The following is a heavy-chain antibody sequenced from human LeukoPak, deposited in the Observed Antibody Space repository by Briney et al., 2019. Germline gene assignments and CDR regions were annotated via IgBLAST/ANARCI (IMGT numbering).Heavy chain of an antibody. CDR2: INEHGSIT. J-gene: IGHJ4*02. Sequence: GRSLRLSCAASGFTFSSYWMHWVRQVPGKGLVWAARINEHGSITDYAECVKDRFTVSRDNAWNTLYLQMNSLRAEDTAVYYCARDVAGSGSLWGQGTLITVSS. CDR3: ARDVAGSGSL. CDR1: GFTFSSYW. V-gene: IGHV3-74*01. D-gene: IGHD3-10*01.